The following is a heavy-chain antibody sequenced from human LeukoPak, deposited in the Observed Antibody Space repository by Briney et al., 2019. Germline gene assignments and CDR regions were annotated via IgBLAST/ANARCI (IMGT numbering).Heavy chain of an antibody. CDR2: IYGSGAT. Sequence: SETLSLTCTVSADSMNNYYWTWIRQPAGKGLEWIGRIYGSGATNYNPSLKSRVTMAVDTSRNQFSLKLKSVTAADTAVYYCASGGVYCGGDCYRHFDCWGQGTLVTVSS. CDR1: ADSMNNYY. CDR3: ASGGVYCGGDCYRHFDC. J-gene: IGHJ4*02. D-gene: IGHD2-21*02. V-gene: IGHV4-4*07.